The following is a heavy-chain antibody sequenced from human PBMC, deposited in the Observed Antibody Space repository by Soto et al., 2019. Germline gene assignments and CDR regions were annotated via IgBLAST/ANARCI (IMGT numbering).Heavy chain of an antibody. Sequence: GASVKVSCKVSGYTLTELSMHWVRQAPGKGLEWMGGFDPEDGETIYAQKFQGRVTMTEDTSTDTAYMELSSLRSEDTAVYYCATEVRRSSSWPHHDAFDIWGQGTMVTVSS. CDR2: FDPEDGET. CDR3: ATEVRRSSSWPHHDAFDI. V-gene: IGHV1-24*01. CDR1: GYTLTELS. D-gene: IGHD6-13*01. J-gene: IGHJ3*02.